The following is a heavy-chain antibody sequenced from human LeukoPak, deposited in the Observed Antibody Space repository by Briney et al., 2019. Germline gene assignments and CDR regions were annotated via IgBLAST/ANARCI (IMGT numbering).Heavy chain of an antibody. CDR3: ARGTGGAAAADFDP. Sequence: SETLSLTCTVSGGSMSSGGYYWIWIRQHPGKGLEWIGFIYYTGSTYYNPSLKSRATISVDTSKNHFSLKLTSVTAADTAVYYCARGTGGAAAADFDPWGQGTLVTVSS. J-gene: IGHJ5*02. CDR2: IYYTGST. CDR1: GGSMSSGGYY. D-gene: IGHD6-13*01. V-gene: IGHV4-31*03.